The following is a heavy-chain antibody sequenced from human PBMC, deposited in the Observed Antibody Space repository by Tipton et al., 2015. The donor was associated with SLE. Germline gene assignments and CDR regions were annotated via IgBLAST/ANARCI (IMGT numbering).Heavy chain of an antibody. V-gene: IGHV3-21*03. CDR2: VSSSSNYI. CDR3: ARVLEFQLLGWRYFDY. D-gene: IGHD2-2*01. CDR1: GFTFSSYS. Sequence: GSLRLSCAASGFTFSSYSMNWVRQAPGKGLEWVSSVSSSSNYIYYADSVKGRFTISRDNAKNSLSLQMNSLRAEDTAVYYCARVLEFQLLGWRYFDYWGQGTLVTVSS. J-gene: IGHJ4*02.